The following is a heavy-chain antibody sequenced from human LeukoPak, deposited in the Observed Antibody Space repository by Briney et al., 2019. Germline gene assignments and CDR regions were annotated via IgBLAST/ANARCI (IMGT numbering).Heavy chain of an antibody. CDR3: AREGTTVTHFDY. J-gene: IGHJ4*02. D-gene: IGHD4-11*01. Sequence: SETLSLTSTVSGGSISGYCWSWIRQPPGKGLEWIGYIYSSGSTNYNPSLKSRVTISIDTSKNQFSLKLSSVTAADTAVYYCAREGTTVTHFDYWGQGTLVTVSS. V-gene: IGHV4-59*01. CDR1: GGSISGYC. CDR2: IYSSGST.